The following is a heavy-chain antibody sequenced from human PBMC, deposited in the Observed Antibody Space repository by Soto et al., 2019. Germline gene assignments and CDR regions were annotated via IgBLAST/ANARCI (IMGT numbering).Heavy chain of an antibody. V-gene: IGHV4-39*01. Sequence: SETLSLTCAVSGGSVSVDSYYWAWIRQPPGKGLEWIATIHYRGNTYYATSLKSRVTISIDTSKNQFSLMLASVTATDTAFYYCARLATTVSTPNYWGQGTLVPSPQ. D-gene: IGHD4-4*01. J-gene: IGHJ4*02. CDR2: IHYRGNT. CDR1: GGSVSVDSYY. CDR3: ARLATTVSTPNY.